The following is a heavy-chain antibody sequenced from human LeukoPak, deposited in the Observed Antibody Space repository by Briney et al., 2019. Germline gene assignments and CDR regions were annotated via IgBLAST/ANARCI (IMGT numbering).Heavy chain of an antibody. CDR3: DV. V-gene: IGHV3-21*01. CDR2: ITSSSSYT. CDR1: GITFSNYN. J-gene: IGHJ6*04. Sequence: GGSLRLSCAAPGITFSNYNMNWVRQAPGKGLEWISSITSSSSYTFYADSVKGRFTISRDNAKNSLYLQMNSLRVEDTAIYYMDVWGKGTPVTVSS.